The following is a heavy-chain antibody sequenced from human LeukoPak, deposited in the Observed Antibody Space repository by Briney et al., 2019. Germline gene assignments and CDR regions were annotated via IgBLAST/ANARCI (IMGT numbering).Heavy chain of an antibody. Sequence: PSETLSLTCTVSGGSISSGGYYWSWIRQHPGKGLEWIGYIYYSGSTYYNPSLKSRVTISVDTSKNQFSLKLSSVIAADTAVYYCAREGIAAAGTLYGMDVWGQGTTVTVSS. CDR2: IYYSGST. J-gene: IGHJ6*02. CDR3: AREGIAAAGTLYGMDV. V-gene: IGHV4-31*03. CDR1: GGSISSGGYY. D-gene: IGHD6-13*01.